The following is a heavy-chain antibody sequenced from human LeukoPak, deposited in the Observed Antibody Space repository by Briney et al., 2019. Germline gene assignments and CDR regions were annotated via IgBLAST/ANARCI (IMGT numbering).Heavy chain of an antibody. Sequence: SETLSLTCAVYGGSFSGYYWSWIRQPPGKGLEWIGEINHSGSTNYNPSLKSRVTISVDTSKNQFSLKLSSVTAADTAMYYCASYYYDSSGYTWYYFDYWGQGTLVTVSS. J-gene: IGHJ4*02. CDR3: ASYYYDSSGYTWYYFDY. V-gene: IGHV4-34*01. D-gene: IGHD3-22*01. CDR1: GGSFSGYY. CDR2: INHSGST.